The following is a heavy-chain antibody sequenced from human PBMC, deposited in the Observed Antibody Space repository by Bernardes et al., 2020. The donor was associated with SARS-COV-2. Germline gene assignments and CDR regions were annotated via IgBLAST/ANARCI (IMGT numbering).Heavy chain of an antibody. CDR2: INPNSGGT. D-gene: IGHD1-26*01. V-gene: IGHV1-2*04. Sequence: ASVKVSCKAFGYTFAGYYMHWVRQAPGQGLEWMGWINPNSGGTNYAQKFQGWVTMTRDTSISTAYMELSRLRSDDTAVYYCARSTLYSGRFYLRGDAFDIWGQGTMVTVSS. CDR1: GYTFAGYY. J-gene: IGHJ3*02. CDR3: ARSTLYSGRFYLRGDAFDI.